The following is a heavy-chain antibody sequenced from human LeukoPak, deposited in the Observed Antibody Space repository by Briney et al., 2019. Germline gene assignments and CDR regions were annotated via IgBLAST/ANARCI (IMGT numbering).Heavy chain of an antibody. CDR1: GFSFSSYE. Sequence: GGSLRLSCAASGFSFSSYEMNGVRQAPGKGLEWVSYISSSGTTIYYVDSVKGRFTISRDNAKNSLYLQMNSLRAQDTAVYYCTRDRRFHSWGQGTLVTVSS. V-gene: IGHV3-48*03. CDR3: TRDRRFHS. CDR2: ISSSGTTI. J-gene: IGHJ4*02.